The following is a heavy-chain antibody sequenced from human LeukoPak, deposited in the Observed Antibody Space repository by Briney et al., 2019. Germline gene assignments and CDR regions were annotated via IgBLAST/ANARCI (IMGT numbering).Heavy chain of an antibody. D-gene: IGHD3-9*01. CDR2: IKQDGSEE. Sequence: PLGVLRLSCAASGFIFKSYWMSWVRQAPGKGLEWVANIKQDGSEENYVDSVRGRFTISRDNAKKSLYLQMNSLRAEDTAVYYCARNPYDILTGFYKNPGGFGFWGQGTLVTVSS. V-gene: IGHV3-7*01. J-gene: IGHJ4*02. CDR3: ARNPYDILTGFYKNPGGFGF. CDR1: GFIFKSYW.